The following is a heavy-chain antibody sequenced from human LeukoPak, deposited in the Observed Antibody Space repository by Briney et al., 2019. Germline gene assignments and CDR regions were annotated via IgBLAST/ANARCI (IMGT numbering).Heavy chain of an antibody. CDR3: SRQVVGNDY. Sequence: SGTLSLTCAVYSGSFSGYFWTYVRQPPGMGLEWIGEINQRGSTNYNPSLKSRVTLSIDTSKNQFSLRLNSVTAADTAVYYCSRQVVGNDYWGQGTLVTVSS. J-gene: IGHJ4*02. D-gene: IGHD3-22*01. CDR2: INQRGST. V-gene: IGHV4-34*01. CDR1: SGSFSGYF.